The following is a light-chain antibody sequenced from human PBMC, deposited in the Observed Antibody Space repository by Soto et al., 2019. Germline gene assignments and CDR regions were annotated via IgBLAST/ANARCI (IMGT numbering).Light chain of an antibody. V-gene: IGKV3-15*01. CDR3: QHYNRPPT. Sequence: EMVMTQSPATLSVSPGERVTLSCRASESVHRNLAWYQQKPGQGPSLLIYYASTRATGVPDRFTGSGSGTEFTLTISSLQSEDSGVYHCQHYNRPPTFGPGTKVEIK. J-gene: IGKJ3*01. CDR2: YAS. CDR1: ESVHRN.